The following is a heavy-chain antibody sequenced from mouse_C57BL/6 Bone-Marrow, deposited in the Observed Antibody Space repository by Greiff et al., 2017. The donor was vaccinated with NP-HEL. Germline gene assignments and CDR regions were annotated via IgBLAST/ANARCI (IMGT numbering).Heavy chain of an antibody. CDR2: IDPANGNT. CDR1: GFNIKNTY. Sequence: VHVKQSVAELVRPGASVKLSCTASGFNIKNTYMHWVKQRPEQGLEWIGRIDPANGNTKYAPKFQGKATITADTSSNTAYLQLSSLTSEDTAIYYCASSRGLGRDYYAMDYWGQGTSVTVSS. CDR3: ASSRGLGRDYYAMDY. D-gene: IGHD4-1*01. J-gene: IGHJ4*01. V-gene: IGHV14-3*01.